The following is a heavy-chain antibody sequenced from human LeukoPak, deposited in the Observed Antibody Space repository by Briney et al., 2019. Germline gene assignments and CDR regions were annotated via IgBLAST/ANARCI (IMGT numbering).Heavy chain of an antibody. D-gene: IGHD6-19*01. J-gene: IGHJ4*02. CDR2: ISSSNYYI. Sequence: GGSLRLSCAAFGFTFSKYGMNWVRQAPGKGLEWVSYISSSNYYINYADSVKGRFTISRDNAKNVSSLQMNNLKAEDTAVYFCSRGRSGWYQDYWGQGTLVTVSS. CDR1: GFTFSKYG. V-gene: IGHV3-21*01. CDR3: SRGRSGWYQDY.